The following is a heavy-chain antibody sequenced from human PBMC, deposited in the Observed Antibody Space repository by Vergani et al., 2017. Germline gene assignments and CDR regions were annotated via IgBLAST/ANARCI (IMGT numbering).Heavy chain of an antibody. CDR1: GGSFSGYY. CDR3: ARRVHDYGDPFDY. D-gene: IGHD4-17*01. CDR2: INHSGST. J-gene: IGHJ4*02. Sequence: QVQLQQWGAGLLKPSETLSLTCAVYGGSFSGYYWSWIRQPPGKGLEWFGEINHSGSTNYNPSLKSRVTISVDTSKNQFSLKLSSVTAADTAVYYCARRVHDYGDPFDYWGQGTLVTVSS. V-gene: IGHV4-34*01.